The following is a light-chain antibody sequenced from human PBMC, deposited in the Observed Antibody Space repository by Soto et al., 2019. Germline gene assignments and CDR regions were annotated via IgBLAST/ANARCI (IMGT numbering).Light chain of an antibody. CDR1: QAISNY. Sequence: DIQMTQSPSSLSASVGDRATITCQASQAISNYLNWYQQKPGKAPKLLIYDASNLETGVPSRFSGSGSGTDFTFTISSLQPEDIATYYCQQYDNLPSFGGGTKVEIK. CDR3: QQYDNLPS. J-gene: IGKJ4*01. CDR2: DAS. V-gene: IGKV1-33*01.